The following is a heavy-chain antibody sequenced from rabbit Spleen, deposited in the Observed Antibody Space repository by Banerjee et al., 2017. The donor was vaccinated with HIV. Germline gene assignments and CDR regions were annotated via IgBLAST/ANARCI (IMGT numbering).Heavy chain of an antibody. D-gene: IGHD8-1*01. V-gene: IGHV1S45*01. CDR2: INIVTGKD. CDR1: GFSFNDDYV. CDR3: ARDGAGGSYFAL. J-gene: IGHJ4*01. Sequence: QQQLVESGGGLVKPGASLTLTCKASGFSFNDDYVMCWVRQSPGKGLKWIACINIVTGKDVYATWAKGRFIMSRTSSTTVTLQMTSLTAADTATYFCARDGAGGSYFALWGQGPLVTVS.